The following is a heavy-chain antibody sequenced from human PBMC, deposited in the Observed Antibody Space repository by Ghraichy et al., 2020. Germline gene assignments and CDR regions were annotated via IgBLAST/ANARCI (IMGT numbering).Heavy chain of an antibody. CDR3: AREGGGYDFIGNNWFDP. Sequence: SVKVSCKASGGTFSSYAISWVRQAPGQGLEWMGGIIPIFGTANYAQKFQGRVTITADKSTSTAYMELSSLRSEDTAVYYCAREGGGYDFIGNNWFDPWGQGTLVTVSS. D-gene: IGHD5-12*01. CDR1: GGTFSSYA. V-gene: IGHV1-69*06. CDR2: IIPIFGTA. J-gene: IGHJ5*02.